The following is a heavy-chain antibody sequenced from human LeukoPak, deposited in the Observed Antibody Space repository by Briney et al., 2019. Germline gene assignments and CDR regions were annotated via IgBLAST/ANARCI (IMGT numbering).Heavy chain of an antibody. J-gene: IGHJ4*02. D-gene: IGHD6-19*01. V-gene: IGHV3-30*18. CDR1: GFIFSSYG. CDR2: ISYDGSNK. CDR3: AKGKPNSSGWCVFDY. Sequence: GGSLRLSCAASGFIFSSYGMHWVRQAPGKGLEWVAVISYDGSNKYYADSVKGRFTISRDNSKNTLYLQMNSLRAEDTAVYYCAKGKPNSSGWCVFDYWGQGTLVTVSS.